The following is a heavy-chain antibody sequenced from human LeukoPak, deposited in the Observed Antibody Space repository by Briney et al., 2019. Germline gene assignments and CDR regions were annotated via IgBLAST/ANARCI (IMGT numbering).Heavy chain of an antibody. CDR3: ARGAPLPLSWWELLGYYFDY. Sequence: SETLSLTCAVYGGSFSGYYWSWIRQPPGKGLEWIGSIYYSGSTYYNPSLKSRVTISVDTSKNQFSLKLSSVTAADTAVYYCARGAPLPLSWWELLGYYFDYWGQGTLVTVSS. J-gene: IGHJ4*02. V-gene: IGHV4-34*01. D-gene: IGHD1-26*01. CDR1: GGSFSGYY. CDR2: IYYSGST.